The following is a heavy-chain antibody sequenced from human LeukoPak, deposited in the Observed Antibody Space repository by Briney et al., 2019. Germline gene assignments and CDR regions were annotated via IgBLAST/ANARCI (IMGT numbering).Heavy chain of an antibody. V-gene: IGHV1-2*02. CDR3: ARGESAIFGVVTGYYYYMDV. J-gene: IGHJ6*03. D-gene: IGHD3-3*01. Sequence: GASVKVSCKASGYTFTSYYMHWVRQAPGQGLEWMGWINPNSGGTNYAQKFQGRVTMTRDTSISTAYMELSRLRSDDTAVYYCARGESAIFGVVTGYYYYMDVWGKGTTVTVSS. CDR1: GYTFTSYY. CDR2: INPNSGGT.